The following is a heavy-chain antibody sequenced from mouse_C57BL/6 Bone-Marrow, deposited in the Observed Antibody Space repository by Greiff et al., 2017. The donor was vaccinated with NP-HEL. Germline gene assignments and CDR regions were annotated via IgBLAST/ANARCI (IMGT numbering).Heavy chain of an antibody. J-gene: IGHJ4*01. CDR2: IDPENGDT. CDR3: TYGNYGDAMDY. V-gene: IGHV14-4*01. Sequence: EVQLQQSGAELVRPGASVKLSCTASGFNFQDDYMHWVKQRPEQGLEWIGWIDPENGDTEYASKFQGKATITADTSSNTAYLQLSSLTSEDTAVYYCTYGNYGDAMDYWGQGTSVTVSS. D-gene: IGHD2-1*01. CDR1: GFNFQDDY.